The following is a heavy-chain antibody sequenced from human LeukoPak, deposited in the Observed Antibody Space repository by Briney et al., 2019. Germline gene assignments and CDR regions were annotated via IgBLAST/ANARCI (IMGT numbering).Heavy chain of an antibody. CDR2: ISYDGSNK. CDR3: ARDGGTGGWQYYFDY. D-gene: IGHD6-19*01. V-gene: IGHV3-30-3*01. Sequence: GSLLLSCAASGFTFSSYAMHGVRQAPGKGLEWVAVISYDGSNKYYADSVKGRFTISRDNSKNTLYLQMNSLRAEDTAVYYCARDGGTGGWQYYFDYWGQGTLVTVSS. J-gene: IGHJ4*02. CDR1: GFTFSSYA.